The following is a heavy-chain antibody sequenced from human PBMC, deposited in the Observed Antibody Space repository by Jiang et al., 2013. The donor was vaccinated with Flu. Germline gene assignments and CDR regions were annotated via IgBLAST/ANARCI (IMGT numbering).Heavy chain of an antibody. CDR2: MRNRAQSYTT. Sequence: VQLVESGGGLVQPGGSLRLSCTASGFTFSDHYMDWVRQAPGKGLQWVGRMRNRAQSYTTEYAASVKGRFTISRDDSKSSVYLEMNSLKTEDTAVYYCTRDVMAAAPYFDYWGQGTLVTVSS. V-gene: IGHV3-72*01. J-gene: IGHJ4*02. D-gene: IGHD6-13*01. CDR3: TRDVMAAAPYFDY. CDR1: GFTFSDHY.